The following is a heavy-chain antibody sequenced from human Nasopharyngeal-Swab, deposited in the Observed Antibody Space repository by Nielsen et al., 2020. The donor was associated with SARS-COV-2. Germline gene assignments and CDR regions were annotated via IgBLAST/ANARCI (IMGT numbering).Heavy chain of an antibody. D-gene: IGHD3/OR15-3a*01. CDR3: ARGAFGLGHSWFDP. CDR1: GYTFSRND. V-gene: IGHV1-8*01. Sequence: ASVKVSCKSSGYTFSRNDINWVRQATGQGLEWMGWMNPKSGEVGYAQKFQGRVTMTRNTSTTTAYMELSSLQHEDTAVYYCARGAFGLGHSWFDPWGQGTRVTVSS. CDR2: MNPKSGEV. J-gene: IGHJ5*02.